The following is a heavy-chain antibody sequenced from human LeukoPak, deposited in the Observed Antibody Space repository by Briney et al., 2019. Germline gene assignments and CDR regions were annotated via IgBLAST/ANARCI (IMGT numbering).Heavy chain of an antibody. V-gene: IGHV4-61*02. CDR2: IYTSGST. CDR3: ARDPNSSSWYQGVDYGMDV. CDR1: GGSISSGGYY. J-gene: IGHJ6*02. D-gene: IGHD6-13*01. Sequence: MTSQTLSLTCTVSGGSISSGGYYWSWIRQPAGKGLEWIGRIYTSGSTNYNPSLKSRVTMSVDTSKNQFSLKLSSVTAADTAVYYCARDPNSSSWYQGVDYGMDVWGQGTTVTVSS.